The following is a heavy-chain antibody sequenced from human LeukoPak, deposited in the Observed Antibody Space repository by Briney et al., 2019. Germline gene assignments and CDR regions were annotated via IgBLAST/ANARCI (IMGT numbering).Heavy chain of an antibody. CDR2: INWNGGGT. CDR3: AKHLTATNTYIFFGLDV. D-gene: IGHD1-26*01. J-gene: IGHJ6*02. CDR1: GYSFKDYG. Sequence: TGGSLRLSCAATGYSFKDYGMHWVRQPPGKGPEWASAINWNGGGTDYADSVKGRFTIFRDNAKNSLYLQLSSLRPEDTALYYCAKHLTATNTYIFFGLDVWGQGTSVTVSS. V-gene: IGHV3-9*01.